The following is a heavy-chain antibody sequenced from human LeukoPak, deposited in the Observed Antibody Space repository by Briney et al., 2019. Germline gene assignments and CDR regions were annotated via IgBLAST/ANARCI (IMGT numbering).Heavy chain of an antibody. J-gene: IGHJ6*03. Sequence: SVTLSLTCTVCDDSFTMYYWTWMRKPPGKGLELIGYADDTGCTKFNPSLNGRVSIFRGTSHNFFLFALRSVTAADPAVFFWARGRVSSRTWYSTYYYFLYMDFRGKGTTVTVSS. V-gene: IGHV4-59*01. CDR2: ADDTGCT. D-gene: IGHD4-11*01. CDR3: ARGRVSSRTWYSTYYYFLYMDF. CDR1: DDSFTMYY.